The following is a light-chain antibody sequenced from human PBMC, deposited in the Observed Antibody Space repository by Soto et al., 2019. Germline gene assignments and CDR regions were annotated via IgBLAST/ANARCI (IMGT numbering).Light chain of an antibody. V-gene: IGLV2-14*01. J-gene: IGLJ2*01. CDR2: QVT. CDR3: QSYDSSLSGVV. Sequence: QSALTQPASVSGSPGQSITISCTGTSSDLAIYNYVSWYQQQPGKAPKLMIYQVTNRPSGVPDRFSASKSGTSASLAITGLQAEDEVDYYCQSYDSSLSGVVFGGGTKLTVL. CDR1: SSDLAIYNY.